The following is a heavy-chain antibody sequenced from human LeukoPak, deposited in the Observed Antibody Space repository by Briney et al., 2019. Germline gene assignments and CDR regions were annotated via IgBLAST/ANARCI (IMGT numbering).Heavy chain of an antibody. V-gene: IGHV1-8*01. D-gene: IGHD3-22*01. CDR3: ARWVSGYDAFDI. Sequence: EASVKVSCKASGYTFTSYDINWVRQATGQGLEWMGWMNPNSGNTGYAQKFQGRVTMTRNTSISTAYMELSSLRSEDTAVYYCARWVSGYDAFDIWGQGTMVTVSS. CDR1: GYTFTSYD. J-gene: IGHJ3*02. CDR2: MNPNSGNT.